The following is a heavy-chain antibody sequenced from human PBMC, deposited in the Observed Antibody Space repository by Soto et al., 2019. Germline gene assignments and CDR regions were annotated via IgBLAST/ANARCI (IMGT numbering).Heavy chain of an antibody. CDR3: ARGVGRSSWTSFDS. D-gene: IGHD6-13*01. V-gene: IGHV4-4*07. Sequence: SETLSPTCTVSGGSISSDYWSWIRQPAGKGLEWIGRIYISENTHYNPSLRSRVSMSLDTSKNQLSLNLSSVTAADTAVYYCARGVGRSSWTSFDSWGQGTLVTVSS. CDR1: GGSISSDY. CDR2: IYISENT. J-gene: IGHJ4*02.